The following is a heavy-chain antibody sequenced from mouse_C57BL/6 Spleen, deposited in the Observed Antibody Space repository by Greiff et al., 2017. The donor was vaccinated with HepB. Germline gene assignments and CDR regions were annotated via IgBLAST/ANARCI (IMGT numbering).Heavy chain of an antibody. Sequence: QVQLQQPGAELVRPGSSVKLSCKASGYTFTSYWMDWVKQRPGQGLEWIGNIYPSDSETHYNQKFKDKATLTVDKSSSTAYMQLSSLTSEDSAVYYCARTGWLAPFAYWGQGTLVTVSA. J-gene: IGHJ3*01. V-gene: IGHV1-61*01. CDR3: ARTGWLAPFAY. CDR2: IYPSDSET. D-gene: IGHD2-3*01. CDR1: GYTFTSYW.